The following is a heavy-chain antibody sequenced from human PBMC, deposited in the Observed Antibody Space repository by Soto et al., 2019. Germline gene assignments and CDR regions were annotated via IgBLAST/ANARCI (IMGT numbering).Heavy chain of an antibody. V-gene: IGHV3-23*01. D-gene: IGHD1-1*01. Sequence: EVQLLESGGKLVQPGGSLTLSCAASGFTFSTYAMAWVRQAPGKGLEWVSGVSASGLNTDYADPVKGRFYISRDNYKXXXXXXXXXXXXXXXXXXXXAXDRPRRTSGYCFYYWGQGTPVTVSS. CDR2: VSASGLNT. CDR1: GFTFSTYA. J-gene: IGHJ4*02. CDR3: AXDRPRRTSGYCFYY.